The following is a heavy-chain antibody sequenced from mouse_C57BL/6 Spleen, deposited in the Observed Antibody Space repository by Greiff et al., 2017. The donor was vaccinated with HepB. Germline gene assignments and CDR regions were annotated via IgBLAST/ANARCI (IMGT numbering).Heavy chain of an antibody. J-gene: IGHJ3*01. CDR3: ARWDYGSSPAWFAY. Sequence: QVQLQQSGPELVKPGASVKISCKASGYAFSSSWMNWVKQRPGKGLEWIGRLYPGDGDTNYNGKFKGKATLTADKSSSTAYMQLSSLTSEDSAVYFCARWDYGSSPAWFAYWGQGTLVTVSA. V-gene: IGHV1-82*01. CDR2: LYPGDGDT. CDR1: GYAFSSSW. D-gene: IGHD1-1*01.